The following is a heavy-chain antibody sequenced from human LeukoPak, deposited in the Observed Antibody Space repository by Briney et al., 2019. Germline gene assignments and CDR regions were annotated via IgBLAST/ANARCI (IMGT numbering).Heavy chain of an antibody. Sequence: GESLKISCKGSGYNFPIYWIGWVRQMPGQGLEWMGIIYPDDSNTIYGPSFQGQVTISADKSINTAYLEWSSLKASDTAIYYCARQGAAGKYYYCYMDVWGKGTTVTVSS. CDR2: IYPDDSNT. CDR1: GYNFPIYW. D-gene: IGHD6-13*01. CDR3: ARQGAAGKYYYCYMDV. J-gene: IGHJ6*03. V-gene: IGHV5-51*01.